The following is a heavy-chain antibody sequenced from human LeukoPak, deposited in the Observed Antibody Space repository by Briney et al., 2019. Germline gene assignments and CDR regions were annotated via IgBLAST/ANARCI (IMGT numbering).Heavy chain of an antibody. Sequence: SVMVSCKASGGTFSSYAISWVRQAPGQGLEWLGGIIPIFGTANYAQKFQGRVTITTDESTSTAYMELSSLRSEDTAVYYCATDYYDSSGYFYWGQGTLVTVSS. CDR3: ATDYYDSSGYFY. J-gene: IGHJ4*02. CDR1: GGTFSSYA. D-gene: IGHD3-22*01. CDR2: IIPIFGTA. V-gene: IGHV1-69*05.